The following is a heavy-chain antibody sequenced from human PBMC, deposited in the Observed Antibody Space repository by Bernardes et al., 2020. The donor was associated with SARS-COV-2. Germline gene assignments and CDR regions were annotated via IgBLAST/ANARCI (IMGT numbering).Heavy chain of an antibody. CDR2: ISYDGSKK. Sequence: GGSLRLSCAASGFTFSSYAMHWVRLAPGKGLEWVTFISYDGSKKYYADSVKGRFTISRDNSKNTLYLQMNSLRPEDTAVYYCAKVASVTMVRGAHYFDYWGQGTLVTVSS. V-gene: IGHV3-30-3*01. J-gene: IGHJ4*02. CDR3: AKVASVTMVRGAHYFDY. D-gene: IGHD3-10*01. CDR1: GFTFSSYA.